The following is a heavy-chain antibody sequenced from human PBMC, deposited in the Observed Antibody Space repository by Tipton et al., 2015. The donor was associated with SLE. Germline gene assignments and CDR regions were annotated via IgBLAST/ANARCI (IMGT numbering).Heavy chain of an antibody. CDR3: ARGRYCSGGSCQYYFDY. D-gene: IGHD2-15*01. CDR1: GFTFSSYA. CDR2: ISGSGGST. Sequence: SLRLSCAASGFTFSSYAMSWVRQAPGKGLEWVSAISGSGGSTYYADSVKGRFTISRDNSKNTLYLQMSSLRAEDTAVYYCARGRYCSGGSCQYYFDYWGQGTLVTVSS. V-gene: IGHV3-23*01. J-gene: IGHJ4*02.